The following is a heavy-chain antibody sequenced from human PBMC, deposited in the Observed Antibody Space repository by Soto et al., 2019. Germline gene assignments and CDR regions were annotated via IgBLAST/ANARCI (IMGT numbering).Heavy chain of an antibody. J-gene: IGHJ3*02. CDR1: GNTFSSYT. CDR2: IIPILGGST. Sequence: ASVKVSCKASGNTFSSYTINWVRQAPGQGLEWMGRIIPILGGSTSYAQKFQGRVTMTRDTSTSTVYMELSSLRSEDTAVYYCAREGCSGGSCYLDIWGQGTMVTVSS. D-gene: IGHD2-15*01. V-gene: IGHV1-46*01. CDR3: AREGCSGGSCYLDI.